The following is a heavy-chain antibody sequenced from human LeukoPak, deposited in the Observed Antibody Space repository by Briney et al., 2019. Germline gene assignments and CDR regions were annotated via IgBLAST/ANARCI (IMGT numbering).Heavy chain of an antibody. CDR3: ARGSGYYYYYGMDV. CDR1: GYTFTGCY. D-gene: IGHD6-25*01. CDR2: INPNSGGT. J-gene: IGHJ6*02. V-gene: IGHV1-2*02. Sequence: ASVKVSCKASGYTFTGCYMHWVRQAPGQGLEWMGWINPNSGGTNYAQKFQGRVTMTRNTSISTAYMELSSLRSEDTAVYYCARGSGYYYYYGMDVWGQGTTVTVSS.